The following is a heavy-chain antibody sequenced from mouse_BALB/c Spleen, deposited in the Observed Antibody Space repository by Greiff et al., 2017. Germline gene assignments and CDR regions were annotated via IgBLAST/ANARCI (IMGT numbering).Heavy chain of an antibody. CDR1: GYTFTSYW. D-gene: IGHD1-1*01. CDR2: INPSTGYT. J-gene: IGHJ3*01. V-gene: IGHV1-7*01. CDR3: ARGITTVVGY. Sequence: QVQLKESGAELAKPGASVKMSCKASGYTFTSYWMHWVKQRPGQGLEWIGYINPSTGYTEYNQKFKDKATLTADKSSSTAYMQLSSLTSEDSAVYYCARGITTVVGYWGQGTLVTVSA.